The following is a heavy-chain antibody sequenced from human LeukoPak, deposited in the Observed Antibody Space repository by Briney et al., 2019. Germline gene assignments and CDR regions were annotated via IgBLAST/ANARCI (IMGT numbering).Heavy chain of an antibody. CDR2: INHSGST. CDR3: ARERGYSYGQGGYFDY. Sequence: PSETLSLTCAVYGGSFSGYYWSWIRQPPGKGLEWIGEINHSGSTNYNPSLKSRVTISVDTSKNQFSLKLSSVTAADTAVYYCARERGYSYGQGGYFDYWGQGTLVTVSS. CDR1: GGSFSGYY. J-gene: IGHJ4*02. V-gene: IGHV4-34*01. D-gene: IGHD5-18*01.